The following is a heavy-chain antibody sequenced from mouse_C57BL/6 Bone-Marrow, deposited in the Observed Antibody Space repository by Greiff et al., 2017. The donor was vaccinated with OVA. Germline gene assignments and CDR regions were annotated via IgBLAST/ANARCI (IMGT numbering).Heavy chain of an antibody. CDR2: IYPASGNT. J-gene: IGHJ2*01. CDR3: ASGLQRRVDY. CDR1: GHTFTDLY. V-gene: IGHV1-76*01. Sequence: VQPQQSGAEPVRPGASVKLFCQASGHTFTDLYIKWGQQRPRQGLEWIGKIYPASGNTYYNEKFKVKATLTAEKSSSTAYMQLSSLTSEDSAVYFCASGLQRRVDYWGQGTTLTVSS. D-gene: IGHD3-2*02.